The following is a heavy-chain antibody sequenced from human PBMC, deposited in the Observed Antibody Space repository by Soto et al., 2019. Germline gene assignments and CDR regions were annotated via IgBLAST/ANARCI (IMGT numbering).Heavy chain of an antibody. Sequence: QLQLQESGPGLVKPSETLSLTCTVSGGSISSSSYYWGWIRQPPGKGLEWIGSIYYSGSTYYNPSLKSRVTISVDTSKNQFSLKLSSVTAADTAVYYCARNFDTDIAAAGTMAARNFDYWGQGTLVTVSS. CDR1: GGSISSSSYY. CDR3: ARNFDTDIAAAGTMAARNFDY. D-gene: IGHD6-13*01. CDR2: IYYSGST. V-gene: IGHV4-39*01. J-gene: IGHJ4*02.